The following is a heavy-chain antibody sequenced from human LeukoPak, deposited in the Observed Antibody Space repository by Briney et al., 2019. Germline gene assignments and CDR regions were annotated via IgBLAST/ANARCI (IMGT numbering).Heavy chain of an antibody. Sequence: GGSLRLSCAASGFTFSDYYMSWIRQAPGKWLEWVSYISSSSSYTNYADSVKCRFTISRDNAKNSPYLQMNSLRAEDAAVYYCARDTIWQSTRYFDWLVDYWGQGTLVTVSS. CDR1: GFTFSDYY. D-gene: IGHD3-9*01. CDR2: ISSSSSYT. J-gene: IGHJ4*02. CDR3: ARDTIWQSTRYFDWLVDY. V-gene: IGHV3-11*06.